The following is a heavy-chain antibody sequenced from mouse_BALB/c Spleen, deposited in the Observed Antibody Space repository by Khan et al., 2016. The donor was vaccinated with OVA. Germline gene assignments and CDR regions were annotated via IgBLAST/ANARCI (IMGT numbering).Heavy chain of an antibody. D-gene: IGHD2-14*01. CDR1: GYTFTTAG. CDR3: ARGGAAYYRNDGGAMDY. V-gene: IGHV9-4*02. CDR2: INTHSGVP. Sequence: QIQLVQSGPELKKPGETVRISCKASGYTFTTAGMQWVQKMPGKGLKWIGWINTHSGVPKYAEDFKGRFAFPLETSASTVYLQITNLKNEDTATYFCARGGAAYYRNDGGAMDYWGQGTSGTVSS. J-gene: IGHJ4*01.